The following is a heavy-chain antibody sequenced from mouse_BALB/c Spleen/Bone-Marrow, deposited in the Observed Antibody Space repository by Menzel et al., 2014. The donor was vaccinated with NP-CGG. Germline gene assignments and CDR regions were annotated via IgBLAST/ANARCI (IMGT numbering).Heavy chain of an antibody. D-gene: IGHD2-14*01. CDR2: IYPSDSYS. V-gene: IGHV1-69*02. CDR1: GYTFXNYW. J-gene: IGHJ4*01. Sequence: QVQLQHSGAELVRPGASVKVSCKASGYTFXNYWINWVRQRPGQGLEWIGNIYPSDSYSNYNQKFKDKATLTDDKSSSTAYMQLSSPTSEDSAVYYCTRRDRYDYYGVDYWGQGTSVTVSS. CDR3: TRRDRYDYYGVDY.